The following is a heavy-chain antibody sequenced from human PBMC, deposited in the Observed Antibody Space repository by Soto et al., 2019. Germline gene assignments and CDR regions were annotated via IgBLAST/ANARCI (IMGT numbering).Heavy chain of an antibody. V-gene: IGHV4-30-4*01. CDR1: GGSISSGDYY. CDR3: ARDRETYYDFSSLYYYYYGMDV. Sequence: SETLSLTCTVSGGSISSGDYYWSWIRQPPGKGLEWIGYIYYSGSTYYNPSLKSRVTISVDTSKSQFSLKLSSVTAADTAVYYCARDRETYYDFSSLYYYYYGMDVWGQGTTVTVSS. D-gene: IGHD3-3*01. J-gene: IGHJ6*02. CDR2: IYYSGST.